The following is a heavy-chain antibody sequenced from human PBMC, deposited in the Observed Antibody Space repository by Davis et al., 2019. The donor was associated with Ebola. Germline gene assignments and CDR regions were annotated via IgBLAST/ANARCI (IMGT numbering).Heavy chain of an antibody. CDR1: GESFSAYY. D-gene: IGHD5-18*01. Sequence: PSETLSLTCAVYGESFSAYYWNWIRQSPGKGLEWIGEIHHSGSTNSNPSLKSRVTISIDSSTNQFSLKLSSVTAADTAVYYCARGAPLQLWRFSYYYMDVWGEGTTVTVSS. V-gene: IGHV4-34*01. CDR3: ARGAPLQLWRFSYYYMDV. J-gene: IGHJ6*03. CDR2: IHHSGST.